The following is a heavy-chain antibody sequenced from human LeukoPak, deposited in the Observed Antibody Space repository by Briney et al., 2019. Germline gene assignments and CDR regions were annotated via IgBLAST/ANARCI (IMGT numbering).Heavy chain of an antibody. CDR3: ARIVGASYYYYGMDV. CDR2: ICDSGST. CDR1: GGSISSSSYY. V-gene: IGHV4-39*01. D-gene: IGHD1-26*01. J-gene: IGHJ6*02. Sequence: SETLPLTCTVSGGSISSSSYYWGWIRQPPGKGLEWIGSICDSGSTYYNPSLKSRVTISVDTSKNQFCLKLSSVTAADTAVYYCARIVGASYYYYGMDVWGQGTTVTVSS.